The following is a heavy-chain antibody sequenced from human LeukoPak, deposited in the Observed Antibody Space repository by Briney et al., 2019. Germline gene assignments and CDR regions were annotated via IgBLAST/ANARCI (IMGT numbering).Heavy chain of an antibody. CDR1: GITFSSYA. CDR3: AKEYSSGWYYFDY. D-gene: IGHD6-19*01. Sequence: GSLRLSCAASGITFSSYALHWVRQPPGKGLEWVASLRYDGSNEYYADSVKGRFTISRDNSKNTLHLQMNNLRAEDMAVYYCAKEYSSGWYYFDYWGQGTLVTVSS. J-gene: IGHJ4*02. V-gene: IGHV3-30*02. CDR2: LRYDGSNE.